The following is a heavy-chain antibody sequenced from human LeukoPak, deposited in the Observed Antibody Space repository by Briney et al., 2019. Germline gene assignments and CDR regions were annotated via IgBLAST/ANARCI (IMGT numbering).Heavy chain of an antibody. CDR1: GYTFTGYY. V-gene: IGHV1-2*02. D-gene: IGHD3-10*01. J-gene: IGHJ4*02. CDR3: ARDMVRGVIIPSAVDY. Sequence: ASVKVSCKASGYTFTGYYMHWVRQAPGQGLEWMGWINPNSGGTNYAQKFQGRVTMTRDTSISTAYMELSRLRSDDTAVYYCARDMVRGVIIPSAVDYWGQGTLVTVSS. CDR2: INPNSGGT.